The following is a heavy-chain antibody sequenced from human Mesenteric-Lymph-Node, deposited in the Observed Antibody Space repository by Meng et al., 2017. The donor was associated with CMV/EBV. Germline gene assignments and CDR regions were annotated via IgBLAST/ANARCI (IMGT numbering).Heavy chain of an antibody. V-gene: IGHV3-30*02. Sequence: GESLKISCVASGITLSSYGMHWVRQAPGKGLEWVAFIEYTGNNEKYADSAKGRFTISRDNSKNTLYLQMNSLRAEDTAVYYCAKSLTIAVAGNWFDPWGQGTLVTVSS. D-gene: IGHD6-19*01. J-gene: IGHJ5*02. CDR2: IEYTGNNE. CDR3: AKSLTIAVAGNWFDP. CDR1: GITLSSYG.